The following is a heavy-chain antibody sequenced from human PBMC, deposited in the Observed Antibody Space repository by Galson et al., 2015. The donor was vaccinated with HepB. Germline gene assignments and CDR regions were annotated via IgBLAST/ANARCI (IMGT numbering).Heavy chain of an antibody. V-gene: IGHV5-51*01. Sequence: QSGAEVKKPGESLKISCQCSGYNFTTYWIAWLRQMPGKGLEWMAIIWPDDSVTRYSPSFQGQVIISADKSISTAYLKWSSLKAPDTAMYFCARLEGIPPGGQEAFSPYWYFDVWGRGTLVTVSS. CDR3: ARLEGIPPGGQEAFSPYWYFDV. D-gene: IGHD6-13*01. CDR1: GYNFTTYW. CDR2: IWPDDSVT. J-gene: IGHJ2*01.